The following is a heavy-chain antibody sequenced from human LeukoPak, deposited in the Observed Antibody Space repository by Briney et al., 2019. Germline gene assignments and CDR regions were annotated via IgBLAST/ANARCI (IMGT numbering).Heavy chain of an antibody. D-gene: IGHD3-16*01. J-gene: IGHJ4*02. V-gene: IGHV4-38-2*02. CDR3: ARGGVLKSVDY. Sequence: SETLSLTCTVSGYSISSGYYWGWIRQPPGKGLEWIGSIYHSGSTYYNPSLKSRVTISVDTSKNQFSLRLSSVTAADTAVYYCARGGVLKSVDYWGQGTLVAVSS. CDR1: GYSISSGYY. CDR2: IYHSGST.